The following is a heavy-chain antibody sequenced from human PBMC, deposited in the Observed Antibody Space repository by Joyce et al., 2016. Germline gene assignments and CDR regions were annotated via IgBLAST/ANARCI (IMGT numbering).Heavy chain of an antibody. Sequence: QVQLVQSGAEVKKPGASVQVSCKASGYTFSVSAMHWVRQAPGQRLEWMGWINAGNGKTQYSQKFQGRVTITRDTSANTVYVELSSLRSEDTAIYYCTTVDNYYDSSGYHYFNYWGQGTLVTVSS. CDR1: GYTFSVSA. CDR2: INAGNGKT. CDR3: TTVDNYYDSSGYHYFNY. V-gene: IGHV1-3*01. D-gene: IGHD3-22*01. J-gene: IGHJ4*02.